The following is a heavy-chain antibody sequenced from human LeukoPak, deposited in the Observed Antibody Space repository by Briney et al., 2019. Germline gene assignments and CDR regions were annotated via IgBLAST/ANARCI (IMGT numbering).Heavy chain of an antibody. D-gene: IGHD3-10*01. V-gene: IGHV4-31*03. Sequence: SQTLSFTCTVSGGSISSGGYYWSWIRQHPGKGLEWIGYIYYSGSTYYNPSLKSRVTISVDTSKNQFSLKLSSVTAADTAVYYCAREGTTYYYGSGTPGFDYWGQGTLVTVSS. J-gene: IGHJ4*02. CDR3: AREGTTYYYGSGTPGFDY. CDR2: IYYSGST. CDR1: GGSISSGGYY.